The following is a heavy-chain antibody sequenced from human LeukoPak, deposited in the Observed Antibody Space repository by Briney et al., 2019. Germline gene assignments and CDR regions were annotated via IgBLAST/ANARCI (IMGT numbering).Heavy chain of an antibody. V-gene: IGHV5-51*01. CDR1: GYSFTSYW. CDR3: ARRLAYCSSTSCYVSDYYYGMDV. J-gene: IGHJ6*02. Sequence: GESLKISCKGSGYSFTSYWIGWVRQMPGKGLEWMGIIYPGDSDTRYSPSFQGQVTISADKSISTAYLQWSSLEASDTAMYYCARRLAYCSSTSCYVSDYYYGMDVWGQGTTVTASS. D-gene: IGHD2-2*01. CDR2: IYPGDSDT.